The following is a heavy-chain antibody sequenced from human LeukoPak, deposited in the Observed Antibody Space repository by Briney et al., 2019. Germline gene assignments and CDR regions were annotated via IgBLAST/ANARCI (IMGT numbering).Heavy chain of an antibody. V-gene: IGHV3-30*04. CDR1: GFTFSSYA. CDR2: ISYDGSNK. D-gene: IGHD3-3*01. J-gene: IGHJ4*02. Sequence: GGSLRLSCAASGFTFSSYAMHWVRQAPGKGLEWVAVISYDGSNKYYADSVKGRFTISRDNSKNTLYLQMNSLRAEDTAVYYCAKGVFFGVVIIEVYFDYWGQGTLVTVSS. CDR3: AKGVFFGVVIIEVYFDY.